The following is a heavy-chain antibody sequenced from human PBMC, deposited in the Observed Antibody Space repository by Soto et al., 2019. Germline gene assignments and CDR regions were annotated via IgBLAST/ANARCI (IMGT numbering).Heavy chain of an antibody. CDR2: INPSGGST. J-gene: IGHJ5*02. CDR3: ARDRGQRYCTNGVCPTGWFDP. D-gene: IGHD2-8*01. Sequence: ASVKVSCKASGYIFTSYYMHWVRQAPGQGLEWMGIINPSGGSTSYAQKFQGRVTMTRDTSTSTVYMELSSLRSEDTAVYYCARDRGQRYCTNGVCPTGWFDPWGQGTLVTVSS. V-gene: IGHV1-46*01. CDR1: GYIFTSYY.